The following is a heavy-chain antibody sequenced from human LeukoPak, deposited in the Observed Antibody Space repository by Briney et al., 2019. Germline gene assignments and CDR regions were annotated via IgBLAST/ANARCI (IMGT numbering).Heavy chain of an antibody. CDR1: GYTFTSYG. J-gene: IGHJ6*03. CDR3: ARDSDYDFWSGYWSYYYMDV. CDR2: ISAYNGNT. V-gene: IGHV1-18*01. D-gene: IGHD3-3*01. Sequence: ASVKVSCKASGYTFTSYGISWVRQAPGQGLEWMGWISAYNGNTNYAQKLQGRVTMTTDTSTRTAYMELGSLRSDDTAVYYCARDSDYDFWSGYWSYYYMDVWGKGTTVTVSS.